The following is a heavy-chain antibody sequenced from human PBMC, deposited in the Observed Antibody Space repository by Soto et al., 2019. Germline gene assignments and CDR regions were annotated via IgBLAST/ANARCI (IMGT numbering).Heavy chain of an antibody. D-gene: IGHD5-12*01. CDR3: GSVAX. J-gene: IGHJ1*01. V-gene: IGHV1-69*13. Sequence: SVKVSCKASGGSFSGQAVSWVRQATGRGIEWMGGIITIFHTTNYARKFQGRLTITADESTSPASMELTSLTSADTAVYYCGSVAXWGQGTKVTVS. CDR2: IITIFHTT. CDR1: GGSFSGQA.